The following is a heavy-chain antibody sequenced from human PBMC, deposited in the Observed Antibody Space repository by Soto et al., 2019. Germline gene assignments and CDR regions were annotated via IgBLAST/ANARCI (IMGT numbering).Heavy chain of an antibody. V-gene: IGHV1-24*01. Sequence: ASVEVSCKVSGYTLTELSIHWVRQARGKGLEWMGGFDPEDGETIYAQKFQGRVTMTEDTSTDTAYMELSSLRSEDTAVYYCATDLFSTIFGVVIKLGAFDIWGQGTMVTVSS. CDR3: ATDLFSTIFGVVIKLGAFDI. D-gene: IGHD3-3*01. J-gene: IGHJ3*02. CDR1: GYTLTELS. CDR2: FDPEDGET.